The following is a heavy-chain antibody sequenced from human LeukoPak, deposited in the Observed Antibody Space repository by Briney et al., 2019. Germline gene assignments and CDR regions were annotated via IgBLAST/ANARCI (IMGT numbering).Heavy chain of an antibody. CDR3: ARVDYADYAPNFDY. D-gene: IGHD4-17*01. Sequence: GGSLRLSCAVSGFTFSSYSVNWVRQAPGKGLEWVSSISSSGTYMFYADSVKGRCTVSRDNAKNSLYLQINSLRADDTAVYHCARVDYADYAPNFDYWGQGTLVTVSS. J-gene: IGHJ4*02. CDR1: GFTFSSYS. V-gene: IGHV3-21*01. CDR2: ISSSGTYM.